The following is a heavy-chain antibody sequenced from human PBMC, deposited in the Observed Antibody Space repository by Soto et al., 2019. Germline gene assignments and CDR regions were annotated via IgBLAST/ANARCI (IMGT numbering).Heavy chain of an antibody. CDR3: ARDGAARGTSSEY. Sequence: ASVKVSCKASGYTFTSYAMHWVRQAPGQRPEWMGWINAGNGNTKYSQKFQGRVTITRDTSASTAYMELSSLRSEDTAVYYCARDGAARGTSSEYWGQGTLVTVSS. D-gene: IGHD3-16*01. J-gene: IGHJ4*02. CDR1: GYTFTSYA. V-gene: IGHV1-3*01. CDR2: INAGNGNT.